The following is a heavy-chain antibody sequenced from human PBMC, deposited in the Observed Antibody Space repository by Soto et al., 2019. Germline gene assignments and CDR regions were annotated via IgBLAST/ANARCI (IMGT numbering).Heavy chain of an antibody. D-gene: IGHD5-12*01. CDR2: LSYDGSNK. Sequence: GGSLRLSCAASGFTFSTFVMHWVRQAPGKGLEWVANLSYDGSNKYYADSVKGRFTISRDNSKSTMYLQMNSLRTEDTAVYYCVRDGPRIYIYGYRDYWGQGTLVTVSS. CDR3: VRDGPRIYIYGYRDY. CDR1: GFTFSTFV. V-gene: IGHV3-30*03. J-gene: IGHJ4*02.